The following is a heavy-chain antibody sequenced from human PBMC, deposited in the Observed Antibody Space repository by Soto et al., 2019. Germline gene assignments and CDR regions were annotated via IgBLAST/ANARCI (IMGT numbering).Heavy chain of an antibody. Sequence: PVGSLRLSCAASGFTFSSYAMNWVRQAPGKGLEWVALIAYHGVNQYYADSVKGRFTISRDNSKNTLWLQMNSLSADDTAVYYCARGADYYDTSGSWTFDNWGQGTVVTVSS. J-gene: IGHJ4*02. D-gene: IGHD3-22*01. CDR2: IAYHGVNQ. CDR1: GFTFSSYA. CDR3: ARGADYYDTSGSWTFDN. V-gene: IGHV3-30-3*01.